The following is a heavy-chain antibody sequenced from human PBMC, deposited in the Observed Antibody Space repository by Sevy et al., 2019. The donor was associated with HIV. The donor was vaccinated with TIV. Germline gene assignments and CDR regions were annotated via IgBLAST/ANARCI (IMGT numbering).Heavy chain of an antibody. CDR3: ARDIASSSYSYAFDL. J-gene: IGHJ3*01. Sequence: GGYLRLSCKASGFFFSHYEMNWVRQAPGKGLEWVSYISTSGSTIYYADSMKGRFTVSRDNAKNSLYLQMNSLRADDSALYYCARDIASSSYSYAFDLWGQGTLVTVSS. V-gene: IGHV3-48*03. D-gene: IGHD3-22*01. CDR1: GFFFSHYE. CDR2: ISTSGSTI.